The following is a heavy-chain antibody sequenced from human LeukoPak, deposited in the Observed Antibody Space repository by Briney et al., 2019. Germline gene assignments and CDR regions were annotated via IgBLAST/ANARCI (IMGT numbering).Heavy chain of an antibody. CDR2: ISDRSDKT. Sequence: PGGSLRLSCAASGFTFSSYAMNWVRQAPGKGLEWVSTISDRSDKTYYADSVKGRFTISRDNSKNTLYLQMNSLRAEDTAVYYCAKDYTPDYWGQGTLVTVSS. CDR3: AKDYTPDY. V-gene: IGHV3-23*01. J-gene: IGHJ4*02. CDR1: GFTFSSYA.